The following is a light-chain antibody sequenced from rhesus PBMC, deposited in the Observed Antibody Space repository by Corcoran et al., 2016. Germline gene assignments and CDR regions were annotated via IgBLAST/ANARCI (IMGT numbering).Light chain of an antibody. CDR2: KAS. J-gene: IGKJ3*01. V-gene: IGKV1-22*01. CDR3: QRYSSRPFT. CDR1: QGMSSW. Sequence: DIQMTQSPSSLSASVGDKVTITCRASQGMSSWVAWYQQKPGKAPKLLNYKASSLQSGVPSRCSGSGSGTDFTLALNSLQSEDFATYSCQRYSSRPFTFCPGTKLDIE.